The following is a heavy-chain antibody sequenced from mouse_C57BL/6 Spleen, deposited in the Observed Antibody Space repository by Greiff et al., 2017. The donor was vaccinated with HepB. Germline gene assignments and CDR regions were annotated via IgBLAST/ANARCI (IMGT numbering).Heavy chain of an antibody. V-gene: IGHV5-9-1*02. CDR2: ISSGGDYI. J-gene: IGHJ1*03. CDR1: GFTFSSYA. CDR3: TRDRHYGSSYWYFDV. D-gene: IGHD1-1*01. Sequence: EVQRVESGEGLVKPGGSLKLSCAASGFTFSSYAMSWVRQTPEKRLEWVAYISSGGDYIYYADTVKGRFTISRDNARNTLYLQMSSLKSEDTATYYCTRDRHYGSSYWYFDVWGTGTTVTVSS.